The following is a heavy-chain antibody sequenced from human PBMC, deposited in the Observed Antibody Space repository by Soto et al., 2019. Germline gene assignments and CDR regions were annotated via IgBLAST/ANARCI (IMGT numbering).Heavy chain of an antibody. CDR3: ARTTAVPNTLRSRYFFDY. CDR1: GGSVSDKTYY. Sequence: QVQLQESGPGLLEPSETLSLTCSVSGGSVSDKTYYWSWIRQPPGKRLEWIGYVYYSGTTNNNPSLKSRVTISVHLSKNRFSLRLSYVTTADTALYYCARTTAVPNTLRSRYFFDYWGQGTLVTVSS. J-gene: IGHJ4*02. D-gene: IGHD4-17*01. CDR2: VYYSGTT. V-gene: IGHV4-61*01.